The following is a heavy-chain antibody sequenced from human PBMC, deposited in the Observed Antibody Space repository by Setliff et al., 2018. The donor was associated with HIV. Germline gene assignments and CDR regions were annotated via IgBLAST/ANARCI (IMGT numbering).Heavy chain of an antibody. CDR3: ARHSPVTTEDYMDV. Sequence: SETLSLTCTVSGDSISSSYYWTWIRQPPGRGLEWIGYIYYDGTTNSNPSLKSRVTISVTTSKNQFSLRLTSVSAADTGLYFCARHSPVTTEDYMDVWGKGTTVTVSS. CDR1: GDSISSSYY. D-gene: IGHD4-17*01. J-gene: IGHJ6*03. CDR2: IYYDGTT. V-gene: IGHV4-59*08.